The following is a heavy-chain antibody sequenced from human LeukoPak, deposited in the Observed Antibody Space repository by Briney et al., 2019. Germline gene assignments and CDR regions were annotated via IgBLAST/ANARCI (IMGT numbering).Heavy chain of an antibody. V-gene: IGHV3-30*02. CDR3: AKSPHIAVAGKPTDY. Sequence: TGGSLRLSCAASGFPFSDYVMHWVRQAPGKGLEWVAVIRYDGNNKYYEDSVKGRFTISRDNSKNMLYLQMNSLRAEDTAVYYCAKSPHIAVAGKPTDYWTREPWSPSPQ. J-gene: IGHJ4*02. D-gene: IGHD6-19*01. CDR1: GFPFSDYV. CDR2: IRYDGNNK.